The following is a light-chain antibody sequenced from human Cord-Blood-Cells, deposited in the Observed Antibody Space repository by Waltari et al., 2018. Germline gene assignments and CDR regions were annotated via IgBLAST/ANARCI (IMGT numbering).Light chain of an antibody. CDR3: QQYNSYST. Sequence: DIQMTQSPSTLSASVGDRVTITCRSSQSISSWLAWYQQNPGKAPKLLIYKASSLESGVPSRFSGSGSGAEYTLTLSSLQPDDFATYYCQQYNSYSTFGQGTKVEIK. J-gene: IGKJ1*01. V-gene: IGKV1-5*03. CDR2: KAS. CDR1: QSISSW.